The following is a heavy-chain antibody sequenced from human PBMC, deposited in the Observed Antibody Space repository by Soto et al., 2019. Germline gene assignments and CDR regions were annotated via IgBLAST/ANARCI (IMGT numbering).Heavy chain of an antibody. D-gene: IGHD6-19*01. J-gene: IGHJ5*02. CDR3: ARDRGSFGFDP. Sequence: QVQLVQSGAEVKKPGASVKVSCKASGYTFTSYGISWVRQAPGQGLEWMGWISAYNGNTNYAQKLQGRVTMTTDTPSSTAFMDWGLLRPDESAGYYCARDRGSFGFDPWGQGTLVTVSS. CDR2: ISAYNGNT. V-gene: IGHV1-18*01. CDR1: GYTFTSYG.